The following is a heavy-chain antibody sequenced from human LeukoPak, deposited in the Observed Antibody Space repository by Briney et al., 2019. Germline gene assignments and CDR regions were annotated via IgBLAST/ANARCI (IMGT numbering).Heavy chain of an antibody. CDR1: LYSISNGYY. J-gene: IGHJ4*02. CDR3: ARARWGPAGVYYFDY. D-gene: IGHD3-16*01. Sequence: SETLSLTCNVSLYSISNGYYWGWIRQPPGKELEGIASMYRRGNTNYNSSLKSRVTLSLDTSKNQFSLTLSSVSAPDTGVYYCARARWGPAGVYYFDYWGQGVQVTVYS. CDR2: MYRRGNT. V-gene: IGHV4-38-2*02.